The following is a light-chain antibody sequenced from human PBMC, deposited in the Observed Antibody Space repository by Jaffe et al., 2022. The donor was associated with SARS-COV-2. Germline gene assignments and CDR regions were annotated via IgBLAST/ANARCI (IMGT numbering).Light chain of an antibody. J-gene: IGLJ1*01. CDR2: DVS. V-gene: IGLV2-11*01. Sequence: QSALTQPRSVSGSPGQSVTISCAGTSSDIGNYNYVSWYQQHPDKAPKLMIYDVSMRPSGVPDRFSGSKSGNTASLTISGLQAEDEADYYCCSYAGSYTYVFGSGTKVTVL. CDR3: CSYAGSYTYV. CDR1: SSDIGNYNY.